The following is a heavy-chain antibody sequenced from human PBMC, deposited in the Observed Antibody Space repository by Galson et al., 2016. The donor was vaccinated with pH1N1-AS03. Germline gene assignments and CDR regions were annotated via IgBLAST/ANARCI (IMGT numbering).Heavy chain of an antibody. CDR3: AREEGGFGSNWLQTDAFDI. CDR2: MSYEGTNT. V-gene: IGHV3-30-3*01. J-gene: IGHJ3*02. Sequence: LRLSCAAPGFMFTHYSMHWVRQAPGKGLEWVAVMSYEGTNTYYADSVKGRFTISRDNSKNTLYLQMNSLRTEDTALYYCAREEGGFGSNWLQTDAFDIWGQGTMVTVSS. CDR1: GFMFTHYS. D-gene: IGHD6-13*01.